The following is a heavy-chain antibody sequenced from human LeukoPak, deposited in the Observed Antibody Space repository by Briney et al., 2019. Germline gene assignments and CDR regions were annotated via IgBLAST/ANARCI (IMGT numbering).Heavy chain of an antibody. CDR3: TRDQMNY. Sequence: GGALRLSCTASEFTVSRNYMLWVRQAPGKGLEWVSLIFSNGDTHYADSVKGRFTISRDTSKNTVSLQMNSLRVEDTAMYYRTRDQMNYWGQGTLVTVSS. CDR1: EFTVSRNY. J-gene: IGHJ4*02. CDR2: IFSNGDT. D-gene: IGHD5-24*01. V-gene: IGHV3-53*01.